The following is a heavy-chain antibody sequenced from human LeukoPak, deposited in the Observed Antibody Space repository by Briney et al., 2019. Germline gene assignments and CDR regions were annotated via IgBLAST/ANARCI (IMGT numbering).Heavy chain of an antibody. CDR2: ISYDGSNK. J-gene: IGHJ5*02. CDR1: GFTFSSYG. Sequence: GGSLRLSCAASGFTFSSYGMHWVRQAPGKGLEWVAVISYDGSNKYYADSVKGRFTISRDISKNTLYLQMNSLRAEDTAEYYCARDRAAGGLGYNWFDPWGQGVLVTVSS. V-gene: IGHV3-30*03. D-gene: IGHD6-19*01. CDR3: ARDRAAGGLGYNWFDP.